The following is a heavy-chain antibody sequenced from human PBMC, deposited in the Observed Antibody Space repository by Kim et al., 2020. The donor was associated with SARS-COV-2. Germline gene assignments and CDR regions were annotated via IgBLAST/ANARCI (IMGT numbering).Heavy chain of an antibody. CDR3: ASWGLFGP. V-gene: IGHV1-2*02. J-gene: IGHJ5*02. D-gene: IGHD3-16*01. CDR2: SGGT. Sequence: SGGTNYAKKFQGRVTMTRDTVISTAYMELRRLRSVDTAVYYCASWGLFGPWGQGTLVTVSS.